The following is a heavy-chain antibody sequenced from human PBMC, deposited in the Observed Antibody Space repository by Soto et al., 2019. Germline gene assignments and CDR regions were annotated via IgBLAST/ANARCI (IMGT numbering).Heavy chain of an antibody. V-gene: IGHV1-69*01. Sequence: QVQLLQSGAEVKNHGSSVKVSCKTSGGTFSNDAISWVRQAPGQGLEWMGGIIPSYGTTHYAQKFQGRVNLSADESTSTAYMELSSLRSEDTGVYYCARDVMGTIVGGMDVWGQGTTVTVSS. CDR3: ARDVMGTIVGGMDV. CDR1: GGTFSNDA. J-gene: IGHJ6*02. CDR2: IIPSYGTT. D-gene: IGHD2-8*01.